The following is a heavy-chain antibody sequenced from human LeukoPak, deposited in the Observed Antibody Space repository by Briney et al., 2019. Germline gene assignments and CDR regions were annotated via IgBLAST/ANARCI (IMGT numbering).Heavy chain of an antibody. J-gene: IGHJ4*02. V-gene: IGHV3-23*01. CDR1: GFTFSSYA. CDR2: ISESGGGT. Sequence: PGGSLRLSCAASGFTFSSYAMSWVRQAPGKGLEWVSTISESGGGTYYAGSVRGRFTISRDNSKNTLYLQMNSLRADDTAVYYCAKGGGAHITGTTSSRYFDSWGQGNLVTVSS. CDR3: AKGGGAHITGTTSSRYFDS. D-gene: IGHD1-7*01.